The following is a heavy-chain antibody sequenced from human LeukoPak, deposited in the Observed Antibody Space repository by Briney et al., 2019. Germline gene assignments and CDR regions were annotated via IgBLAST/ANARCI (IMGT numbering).Heavy chain of an antibody. D-gene: IGHD1-26*01. CDR2: ISYEGSNK. CDR3: AKSAEVQSGSYYGSWFDP. V-gene: IGHV3-30*18. CDR1: GFTFSSYG. Sequence: PGRSLRLSCAASGFTFSSYGMHWVRQAPGKGLEWVAVISYEGSNKYYADSVKGRFTISRDNSKSTLYLQMNSLRAEDTAVYYCAKSAEVQSGSYYGSWFDPWGQGTLVTVSS. J-gene: IGHJ5*02.